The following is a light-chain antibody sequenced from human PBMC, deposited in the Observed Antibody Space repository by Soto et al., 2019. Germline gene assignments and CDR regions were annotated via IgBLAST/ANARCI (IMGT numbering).Light chain of an antibody. CDR3: QQYTNWPSWT. CDR1: QNINTY. Sequence: EKVMTQSPATLSMSPGERATLSCRASQNINTYLAWYQQKPGQAPRLLIYGASTRATGIPARFSGSGSGTEFTLTISSLQSGDFAVYYCQQYTNWPSWTFGQGTKVEIK. V-gene: IGKV3-15*01. CDR2: GAS. J-gene: IGKJ1*01.